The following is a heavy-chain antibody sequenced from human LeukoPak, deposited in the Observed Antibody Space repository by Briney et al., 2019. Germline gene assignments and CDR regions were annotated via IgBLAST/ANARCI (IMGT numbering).Heavy chain of an antibody. V-gene: IGHV4-34*01. CDR1: GGSFSGYY. CDR3: ARDGYNPVAFDI. D-gene: IGHD5-24*01. Sequence: PSETLSLTCAVYGGSFSGYYWSWIRQPPGKGLEWIGNIYRTGTTFYNPSLQSRVSMSVDTSKNTFSLNLESVTAADTAVYYCARDGYNPVAFDIWGQGTVVTVSS. J-gene: IGHJ3*02. CDR2: IYRTGTT.